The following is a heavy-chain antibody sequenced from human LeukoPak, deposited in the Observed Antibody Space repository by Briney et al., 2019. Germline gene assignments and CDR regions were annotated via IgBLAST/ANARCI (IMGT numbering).Heavy chain of an antibody. CDR1: GFTFSSYV. CDR2: ITGSGGST. J-gene: IGHJ4*02. CDR3: AKAVGSFDFAFEY. V-gene: IGHV3-23*01. Sequence: PGGSLRLSCAASGFTFSSYVMSWVRQAPGEGLEWVSGITGSGGSTYYADSVKGRFTISRDNSKNTLYLQMNSLRAEDTAVYYCAKAVGSFDFAFEYWGQGTLVTVSS. D-gene: IGHD3-10*01.